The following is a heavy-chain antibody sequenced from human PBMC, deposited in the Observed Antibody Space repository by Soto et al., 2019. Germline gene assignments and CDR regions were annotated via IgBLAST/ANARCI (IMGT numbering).Heavy chain of an antibody. CDR2: IYYSGST. Sequence: SETLSLTSTVSGGSIGGYYWSWIRQPPGKGLEWIGYIYYSGSTNYNPSLKSRVTISVDTSENQFSLKLSSVTAADTAVYYCARPGVGCSSTSCDPTYYAFDIWGQGTMVTVSS. D-gene: IGHD2-2*01. CDR1: GGSIGGYY. J-gene: IGHJ3*02. CDR3: ARPGVGCSSTSCDPTYYAFDI. V-gene: IGHV4-59*08.